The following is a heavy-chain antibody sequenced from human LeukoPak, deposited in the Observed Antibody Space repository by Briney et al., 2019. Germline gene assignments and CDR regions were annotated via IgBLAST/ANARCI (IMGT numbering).Heavy chain of an antibody. CDR2: ISGSGGST. J-gene: IGHJ4*02. CDR1: GFTFSSNA. Sequence: GGSLRLSRAASGFTFSSNAMSWVRQAPGKGLEWVSAISGSGGSTYYIDSVKGRFTISRDNSKNTLYLQMNSLRAEDTAVYYCVKDPSSSSSPNDHYFDYWGQGTLVTVSS. CDR3: VKDPSSSSSPNDHYFDY. V-gene: IGHV3-23*01. D-gene: IGHD2-2*01.